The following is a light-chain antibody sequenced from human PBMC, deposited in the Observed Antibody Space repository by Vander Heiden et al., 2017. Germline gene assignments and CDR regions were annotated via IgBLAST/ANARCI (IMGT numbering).Light chain of an antibody. J-gene: IGLJ2*01. CDR3: QSYDSSLSGSV. CDR2: GNS. Sequence: QSVLTPPPSVSGAPGQRVTLSCTWSSSNIGAGYDVHWYQQLPGTAPKLLIYGNSNRPAGVPDRFSGSKSGTSASLAITGLQAEDEADYYCQSYDSSLSGSVFGGGTKLTVL. V-gene: IGLV1-40*01. CDR1: SSNIGAGYD.